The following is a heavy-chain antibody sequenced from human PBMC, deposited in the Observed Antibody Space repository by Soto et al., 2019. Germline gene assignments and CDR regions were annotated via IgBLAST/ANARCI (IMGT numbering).Heavy chain of an antibody. J-gene: IGHJ4*02. CDR2: INTKTGAS. Sequence: QVQLVQSGAAVRKPGASVKVSCRASGFSFTDHYVHWGRQAPGQGLEWMGWINTKTGASKYVHAFQGRVIMTRDTSINTAYMEMSRLKSDDTAVYYCAREFAVKTIVNSGSLHFDYWGQGTLVSVSS. CDR3: AREFAVKTIVNSGSLHFDY. D-gene: IGHD1-26*01. V-gene: IGHV1-2*07. CDR1: GFSFTDHY.